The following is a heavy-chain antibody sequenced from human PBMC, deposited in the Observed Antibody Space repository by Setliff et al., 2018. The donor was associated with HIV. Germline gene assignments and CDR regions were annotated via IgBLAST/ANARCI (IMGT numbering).Heavy chain of an antibody. J-gene: IGHJ6*03. D-gene: IGHD4-17*01. CDR2: IYSTGDT. Sequence: SETLSLTCSVSGGSIRNFYWSWIRQPPGKGLEWVGHIYSTGDTNYNPSLKSRVTFSADTSKNQFSLRLSSVTAADTAIYYCVGIYADYSYYLDVWGKGTTVTVSS. CDR1: GGSIRNFY. V-gene: IGHV4-4*09. CDR3: VGIYADYSYYLDV.